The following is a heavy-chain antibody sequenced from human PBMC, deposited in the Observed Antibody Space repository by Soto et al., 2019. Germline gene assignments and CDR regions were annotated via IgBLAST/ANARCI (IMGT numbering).Heavy chain of an antibody. CDR2: ISSSGSTI. V-gene: IGHV3-11*01. CDR3: ASTPYYYGSNWFDP. J-gene: IGHJ5*02. CDR1: GFTFSDYY. D-gene: IGHD3-10*01. Sequence: PGGSLRLSCAASGFTFSDYYMSWIRQAPGKGLEWVSYISSSGSTIYYADSVKGRFTISRDNAKNSLYLQMNSLRAEDTAVYYCASTPYYYGSNWFDPWGQGTLVTVSS.